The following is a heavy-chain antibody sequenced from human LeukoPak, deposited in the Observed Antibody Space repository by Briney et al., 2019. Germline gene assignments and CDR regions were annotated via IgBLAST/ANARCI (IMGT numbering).Heavy chain of an antibody. Sequence: SETLSLTCTVPGGSISSTGYYWSWFRQHPGKGLEWIVYIYYSGSTYYNPSLKSRVSLSVDTSKNQFSLKLSSVTAADTAVYYCARASRIVVVPAAILNWFDPWGQGTLVTVSS. CDR3: ARASRIVVVPAAILNWFDP. J-gene: IGHJ5*02. V-gene: IGHV4-31*03. D-gene: IGHD2-2*01. CDR2: IYYSGST. CDR1: GGSISSTGYY.